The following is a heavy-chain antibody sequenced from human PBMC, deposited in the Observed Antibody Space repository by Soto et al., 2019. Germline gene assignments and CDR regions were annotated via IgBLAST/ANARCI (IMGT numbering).Heavy chain of an antibody. CDR2: IKSKHDGETA. J-gene: IGHJ3*01. CDR1: GSTFRNLW. CDR3: PTDRPYTWGGVITT. V-gene: IGHV3-15*01. Sequence: EVQLVESGGRFVKPGESLRLSCVVSGSTFRNLWMAWVRQPPGKGLEWIGRIKSKHDGETADYSAPVNGRFSISRDDSRDTLFLQMNSLRSDDTAVYYCPTDRPYTWGGVITTWGPGTRVTVSS. D-gene: IGHD3-16*02.